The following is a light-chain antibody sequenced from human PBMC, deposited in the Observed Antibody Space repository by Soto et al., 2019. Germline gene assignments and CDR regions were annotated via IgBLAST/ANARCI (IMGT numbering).Light chain of an antibody. CDR1: QSLLDSSNNKNY. J-gene: IGKJ2*01. Sequence: DIVMTQSPDSLAVSLGERATINCKSSQSLLDSSNNKNYLAWYQQKPGQPPKLLIYWASTRESGVPDRFSGSGSGTDFTLTISSLQAEDVAVYYCQHYYSPPLYTFGQGTRLEIK. CDR3: QHYYSPPLYT. CDR2: WAS. V-gene: IGKV4-1*01.